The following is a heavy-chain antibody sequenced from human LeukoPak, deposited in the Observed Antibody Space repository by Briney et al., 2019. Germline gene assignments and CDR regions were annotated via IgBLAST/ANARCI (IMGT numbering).Heavy chain of an antibody. CDR2: ISSSSSTI. Sequence: PGGSLRLSCAASGLTFSNYNMNSVRQAPGKGLECISFISSSSSTIYYADSVKGRFTISRDNAKNSLFLQMSSLRAEDTAVYYCARENYADLFDYWGQGTLVTVSS. V-gene: IGHV3-48*01. J-gene: IGHJ4*02. D-gene: IGHD4-17*01. CDR3: ARENYADLFDY. CDR1: GLTFSNYN.